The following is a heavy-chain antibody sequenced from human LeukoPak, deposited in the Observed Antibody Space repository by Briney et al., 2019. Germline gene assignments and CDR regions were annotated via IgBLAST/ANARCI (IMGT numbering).Heavy chain of an antibody. V-gene: IGHV3-74*01. CDR1: GFTFISYW. CDR3: ARVSYDFWSGRGNNWFDP. J-gene: IGHJ5*02. CDR2: INNDGSST. Sequence: AGGSLRLSCAASGFTFISYWMHWVRQAPGKGLVWGSRINNDGSSTSYANSVKGRFTISRDNAKNTLYLQMNSLRAEDTAVYYCARVSYDFWSGRGNNWFDPWGQGTLVTVSS. D-gene: IGHD3-3*01.